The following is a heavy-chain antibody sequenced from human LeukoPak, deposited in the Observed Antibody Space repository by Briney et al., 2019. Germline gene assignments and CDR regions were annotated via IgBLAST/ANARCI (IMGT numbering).Heavy chain of an antibody. D-gene: IGHD3-9*01. CDR2: IKEDGSEK. Sequence: GGSLRLSCAASGFTFSSYWMSWVRQAPGKGLEWVANIKEDGSEKYCVNSVKGRFTISRDNAKNSLYLQMNSLKVEDTAVYYCARDRYLSAAWGQGTLVTVSS. V-gene: IGHV3-7*01. CDR3: ARDRYLSAA. J-gene: IGHJ4*02. CDR1: GFTFSSYW.